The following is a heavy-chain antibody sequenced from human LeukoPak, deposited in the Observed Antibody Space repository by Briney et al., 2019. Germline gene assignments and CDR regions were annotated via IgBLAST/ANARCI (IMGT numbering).Heavy chain of an antibody. CDR1: GYSFTSYW. D-gene: IGHD2-15*01. Sequence: GEFLRISCKGSGYSFTSYWISWVRQMPGKGLEWMGRIDPSDSYTNYSPSFQGHVTISADKSISTAYLQWSSLKASDTAMYYCARRAKSYCSGGSCYLDYWGQGTLVTVSS. CDR2: IDPSDSYT. CDR3: ARRAKSYCSGGSCYLDY. J-gene: IGHJ4*02. V-gene: IGHV5-10-1*01.